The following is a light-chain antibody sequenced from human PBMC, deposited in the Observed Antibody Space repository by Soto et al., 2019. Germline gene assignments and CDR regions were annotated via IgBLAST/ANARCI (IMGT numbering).Light chain of an antibody. Sequence: EILMTQSPATLSVSPGERATLSGSASQSVSSKLAWYQQKPGQAPRLLMYRASTRATDIPARFSGSGSGTEFTLTISSLQSEDFAVYYCQQYNNWPPATFGQGTKVDIK. V-gene: IGKV3-15*01. CDR3: QQYNNWPPAT. CDR2: RAS. J-gene: IGKJ1*01. CDR1: QSVSSK.